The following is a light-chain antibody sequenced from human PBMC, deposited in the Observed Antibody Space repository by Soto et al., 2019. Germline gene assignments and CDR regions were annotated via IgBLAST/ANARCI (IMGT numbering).Light chain of an antibody. Sequence: TQSPATLCAAPGDRVTLSCRASHSVTYNLAWYQQRPGQAPRLLIYGASTRATGIPARFSGSGSGTDFTLTISRLEPEDFAVYYCQQYGSSPPWTFGQGTKVDIK. V-gene: IGKV3-20*01. CDR1: HSVTYN. J-gene: IGKJ1*01. CDR3: QQYGSSPPWT. CDR2: GAS.